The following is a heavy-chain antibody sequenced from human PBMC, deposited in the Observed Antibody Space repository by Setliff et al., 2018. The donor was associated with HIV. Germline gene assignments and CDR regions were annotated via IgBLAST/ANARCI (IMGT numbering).Heavy chain of an antibody. D-gene: IGHD3-22*01. CDR3: ATVRGYYYDSSGQEYFQH. CDR2: ISPDNGDT. CDR1: GYTFIDYF. V-gene: IGHV1-2*02. Sequence: ASVKVSCKASGYTFIDYFMHWVRQAPGQGLEWMGWISPDNGDTTLPQGFQGRVSMTRDTSINTAFLEVTGLRSDDTAVYYCATVRGYYYDSSGQEYFQHWGQGTLVTVSS. J-gene: IGHJ1*01.